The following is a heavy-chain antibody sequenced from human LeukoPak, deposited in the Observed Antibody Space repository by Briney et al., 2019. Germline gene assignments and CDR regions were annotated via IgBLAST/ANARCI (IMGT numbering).Heavy chain of an antibody. D-gene: IGHD2-2*01. J-gene: IGHJ6*03. V-gene: IGHV4-61*02. Sequence: SQTLSLTCTVSGGSISSGSYYWSWIRQPAGKGLEWIGRIYTSGSTNYNPSLKSRVTISVDTSKNQFSLKLSSVTAADTAVYYCARGESYQLLGHYYYYYMDVWGKGTTVTVSS. CDR3: ARGESYQLLGHYYYYYMDV. CDR1: GGSISSGSYY. CDR2: IYTSGST.